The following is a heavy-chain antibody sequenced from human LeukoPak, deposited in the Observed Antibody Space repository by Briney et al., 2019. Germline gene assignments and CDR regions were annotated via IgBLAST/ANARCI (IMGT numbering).Heavy chain of an antibody. CDR1: GFTVSSNY. CDR3: AREAWVTYYDFWSGFDY. J-gene: IGHJ4*02. CDR2: IYSGGST. Sequence: GGSLRLSCAASGFTVSSNYMSWVRQAPGKGLEWVSVIYSGGSTYNADSVKGRFTISRDNSKNTLYLQMNSLRAEDTAVYYCAREAWVTYYDFWSGFDYWGQGTLVTVSS. D-gene: IGHD3-3*01. V-gene: IGHV3-66*02.